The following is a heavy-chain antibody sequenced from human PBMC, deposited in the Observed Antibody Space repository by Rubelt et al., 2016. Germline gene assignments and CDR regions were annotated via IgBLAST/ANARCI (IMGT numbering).Heavy chain of an antibody. CDR1: GFTFSSHW. J-gene: IGHJ4*02. CDR2: IKEDGGEK. V-gene: IGHV3-7*05. D-gene: IGHD6-13*01. Sequence: EVQLVESGGGLVQPGGSLRLSCSASGFTFSSHWMTWVRQAPGKGLEWVANIKEDGGEKYHVDSVKGRLTISRDNAKNSLYLQMNSRRAEDTAVYYCARGVYYLDHWGQGTLVTVSS. CDR3: ARGVYYLDH.